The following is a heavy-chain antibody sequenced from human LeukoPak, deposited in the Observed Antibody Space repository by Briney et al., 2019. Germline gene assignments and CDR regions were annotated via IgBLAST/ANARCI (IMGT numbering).Heavy chain of an antibody. CDR3: ARDAGYCSGGSCYPGQFDY. Sequence: PGGSLRLSCAASGFTFSGSAMHWVRQAPGKGLEWVAVISYGGSNTYYADSVKGRFTISRDNSKNTLYLQMNSLRAEDTAVYYCARDAGYCSGGSCYPGQFDYWGQGTLVTVSS. D-gene: IGHD2-15*01. CDR1: GFTFSGSA. V-gene: IGHV3-30-3*01. J-gene: IGHJ4*02. CDR2: ISYGGSNT.